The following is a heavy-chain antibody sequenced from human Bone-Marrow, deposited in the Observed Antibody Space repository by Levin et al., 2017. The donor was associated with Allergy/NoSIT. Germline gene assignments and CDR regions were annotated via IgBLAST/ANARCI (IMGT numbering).Heavy chain of an antibody. CDR2: ISYDGSNK. CDR3: VGQTSGTLI. J-gene: IGHJ6*04. D-gene: IGHD1-1*01. Sequence: GGSLRLSCAASGFTFSSYGMYWVRQAPGKGLEWVAVISYDGSNKYYADSVKGRFTISRDNSKNTLYLQMNSLRAEDTAVYYCVGQTSGTLIWGKGTTVTVSS. V-gene: IGHV3-30*03. CDR1: GFTFSSYG.